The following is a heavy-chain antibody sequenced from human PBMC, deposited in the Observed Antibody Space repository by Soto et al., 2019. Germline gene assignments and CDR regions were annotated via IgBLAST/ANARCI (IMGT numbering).Heavy chain of an antibody. CDR3: ARDQLDIVVVPAPEPGVDY. D-gene: IGHD2-2*03. Sequence: QVQLVESGGGVVQPGRSLRLSCAASGFTFSSYGMHWVRQAPGKGLEWVAVIWYDGSNKYYADSVKGRFTISRDNSKNTLYLQMNSLRAEDTAVYYCARDQLDIVVVPAPEPGVDYWGQGTLVTVSS. CDR2: IWYDGSNK. CDR1: GFTFSSYG. V-gene: IGHV3-33*01. J-gene: IGHJ4*02.